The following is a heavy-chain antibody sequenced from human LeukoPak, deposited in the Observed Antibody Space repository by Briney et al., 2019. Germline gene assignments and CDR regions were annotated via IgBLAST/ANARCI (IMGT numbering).Heavy chain of an antibody. CDR1: GYTFTGYY. Sequence: ASVKVSCKASGYTFTGYYMHWVRQAPGQGLEWMGRINPNSGGTNYAQKFQGRVTMTRDTSISTAYMELSRLRSDDAAVYYCAVCSGGSCYYWFDPWGQGTLVTVSS. V-gene: IGHV1-2*06. D-gene: IGHD2-15*01. CDR3: AVCSGGSCYYWFDP. CDR2: INPNSGGT. J-gene: IGHJ5*02.